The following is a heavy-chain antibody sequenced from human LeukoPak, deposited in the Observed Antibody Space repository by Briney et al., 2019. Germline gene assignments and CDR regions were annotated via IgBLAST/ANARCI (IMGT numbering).Heavy chain of an antibody. Sequence: KPSETLSLTCAVYGGSFSGYYWSWIRQPPGKGLEWIGEINHSGSTNYNPSLKSRVTISVDTSKNQFSLKLSSVTAADTAVYYCARGRGYSSGWYSHYYGMDVWGQGTTVTVSS. CDR3: ARGRGYSSGWYSHYYGMDV. CDR1: GGSFSGYY. V-gene: IGHV4-34*01. CDR2: INHSGST. D-gene: IGHD6-19*01. J-gene: IGHJ6*02.